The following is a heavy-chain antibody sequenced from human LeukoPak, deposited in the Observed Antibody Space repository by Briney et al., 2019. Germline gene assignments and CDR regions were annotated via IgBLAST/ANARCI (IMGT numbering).Heavy chain of an antibody. CDR1: GFTFSNAW. D-gene: IGHD6-6*01. V-gene: IGHV3-15*01. CDR3: TTDRVAARPRFGY. J-gene: IGHJ4*02. Sequence: GGSLRLSCAASGFTFSNAWMSWVRQAPGKGLEWVGRIKSKTDGGTTDYAAPVKGRFTISRDDSKNTLYLQMNSLKTEDTAVYYCTTDRVAARPRFGYWGQGTLVTVSA. CDR2: IKSKTDGGTT.